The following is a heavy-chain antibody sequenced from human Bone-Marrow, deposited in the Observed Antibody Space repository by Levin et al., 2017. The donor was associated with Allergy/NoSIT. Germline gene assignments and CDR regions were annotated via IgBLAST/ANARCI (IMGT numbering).Heavy chain of an antibody. Sequence: SHTLSLTCNVSGGSMSSDYWSWIRLPPGKGLEWLGYVSSSGSTNYNPSLKSRVTISLDTSKKQFYLRLYSVTAADTAVYYCARARYFDLFSIYYYVMDVWGQGTTVTVSS. D-gene: IGHD3-9*01. V-gene: IGHV4-59*01. CDR2: VSSSGST. CDR1: GGSMSSDY. J-gene: IGHJ6*02. CDR3: ARARYFDLFSIYYYVMDV.